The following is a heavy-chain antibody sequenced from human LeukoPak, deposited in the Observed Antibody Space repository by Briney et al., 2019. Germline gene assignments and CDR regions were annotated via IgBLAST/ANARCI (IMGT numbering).Heavy chain of an antibody. J-gene: IGHJ4*02. V-gene: IGHV3-30*18. CDR1: GFTFSSYG. D-gene: IGHD5-12*01. CDR2: ISYDGSNK. CDR3: AKLSNVDIVATTPNDY. Sequence: GRSLRLSCAASGFTFSSYGMHWVRQAPGKGLEWVAVISYDGSNKYYADSVKGRFTISRDNSRNTLYLQMNSLRAEDTAVYYCAKLSNVDIVATTPNDYWGQGTLVTVSS.